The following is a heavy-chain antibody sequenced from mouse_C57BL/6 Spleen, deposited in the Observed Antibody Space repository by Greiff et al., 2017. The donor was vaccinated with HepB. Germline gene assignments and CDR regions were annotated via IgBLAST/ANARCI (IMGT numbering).Heavy chain of an antibody. CDR3: ARNRITTVVAPMDY. CDR1: GFSLTSYG. CDR2: IWSGGST. D-gene: IGHD1-1*01. J-gene: IGHJ4*01. V-gene: IGHV2-2*01. Sequence: VQGVESGPGLVQPSQSLSITCTVSGFSLTSYGVHWVRQSPGKGLEWLGVIWSGGSTDYNAAFISRLSISKDNSKSQVFFKMNSLQADDTAIYYCARNRITTVVAPMDYWGQGTSVTVSS.